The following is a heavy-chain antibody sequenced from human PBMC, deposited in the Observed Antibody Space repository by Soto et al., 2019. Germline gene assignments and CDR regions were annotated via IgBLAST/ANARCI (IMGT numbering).Heavy chain of an antibody. V-gene: IGHV3-23*01. CDR3: AFSGFGGSDY. CDR2: ITGSGDKA. D-gene: IGHD3-10*01. Sequence: EVQLLESGGDLVQPGGSLRLSCAASGLAFSSHAMSWVRRAPGKGLEWVSTITGSGDKAYYADSVKGRFTHSRDNSKNTLYLQMNRLRADDTAVYYCAFSGFGGSDYWGQGTLVTVSS. CDR1: GLAFSSHA. J-gene: IGHJ4*02.